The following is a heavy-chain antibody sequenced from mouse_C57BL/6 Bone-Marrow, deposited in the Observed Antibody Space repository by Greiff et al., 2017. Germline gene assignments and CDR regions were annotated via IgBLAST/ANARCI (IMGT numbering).Heavy chain of an antibody. D-gene: IGHD1-1*01. J-gene: IGHJ2*01. Sequence: VQLKESGAELVRPGASVKLSCTASGFNIKDDYMHWVKQRPEQGLEWIGWIYPGNGDTEYASKFPGKATLTADTSSNTAYLQPSSLTFEDSAVYYGKTYCYGCSSADYWGQGTTLTVSS. V-gene: IGHV14-4*01. CDR1: GFNIKDDY. CDR3: KTYCYGCSSADY. CDR2: IYPGNGDT.